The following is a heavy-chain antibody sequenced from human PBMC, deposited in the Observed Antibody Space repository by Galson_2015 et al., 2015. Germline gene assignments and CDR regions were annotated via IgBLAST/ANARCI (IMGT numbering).Heavy chain of an antibody. Sequence: SLRLSCAASGFTFSSYRMNWVRQAPGKGLEWVSCISSSSSTIYYADSVKGRFTISRDNAKNSLYLQMNSLRDEDTAVYYCARDPLDYGDRFDYWGQGTLVTVSS. CDR3: ARDPLDYGDRFDY. V-gene: IGHV3-48*02. CDR2: ISSSSSTI. J-gene: IGHJ4*02. CDR1: GFTFSSYR. D-gene: IGHD4-17*01.